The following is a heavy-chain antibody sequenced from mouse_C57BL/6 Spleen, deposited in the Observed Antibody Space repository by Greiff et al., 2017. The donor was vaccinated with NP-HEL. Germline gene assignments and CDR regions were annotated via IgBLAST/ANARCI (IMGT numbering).Heavy chain of an antibody. Sequence: VQLQQSGAELVRPGASVKLSCKASGYTFTDYYINWVKQRPGQGLEWIARIYPGSGNTYYNEKFKGKATLTAEKSSSTAYMQLSSLTSEDSAVYFCARDSSGYFFAYWGQGTLVTVSA. V-gene: IGHV1-76*01. CDR2: IYPGSGNT. J-gene: IGHJ3*01. CDR1: GYTFTDYY. CDR3: ARDSSGYFFAY. D-gene: IGHD3-2*02.